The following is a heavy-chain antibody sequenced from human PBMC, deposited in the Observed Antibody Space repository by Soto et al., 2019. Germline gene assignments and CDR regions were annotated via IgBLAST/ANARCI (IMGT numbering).Heavy chain of an antibody. Sequence: GGSLRLSCAAAGFTVSSNYMSWVRKAPGKGLEWVSVIYSGGSTYYADSVKGRFTISRDNPKNTLYLQMNSLRAEDTAVYYCASGPYLSPYYYYYMDVWGKGTTVTVSS. CDR2: IYSGGST. D-gene: IGHD1-1*01. J-gene: IGHJ6*03. V-gene: IGHV3-66*01. CDR3: ASGPYLSPYYYYYMDV. CDR1: GFTVSSNY.